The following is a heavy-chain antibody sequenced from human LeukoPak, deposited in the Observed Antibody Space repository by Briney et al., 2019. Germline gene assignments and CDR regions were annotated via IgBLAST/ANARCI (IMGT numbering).Heavy chain of an antibody. Sequence: ASVKVSCKASGYTFSRYDINWVRQAPRQGLEWMGWVNPDSGHTAYAQKFRGRVTITRSTSMNTAYLDLTSLRSDDTAVYYCARGQQWLAPFDYWGQGTLVTVSS. V-gene: IGHV1-8*03. J-gene: IGHJ4*02. D-gene: IGHD6-19*01. CDR1: GYTFSRYD. CDR3: ARGQQWLAPFDY. CDR2: VNPDSGHT.